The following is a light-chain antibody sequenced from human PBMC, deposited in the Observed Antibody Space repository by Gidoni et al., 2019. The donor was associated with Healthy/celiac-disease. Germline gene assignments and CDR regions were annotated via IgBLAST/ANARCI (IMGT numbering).Light chain of an antibody. V-gene: IGLV1-40*01. CDR2: GNT. J-gene: IGLJ3*02. CDR1: TSNIGPGYY. Sequence: QSVLTQPPSVSVAPGQPVTISCTGSTSNIGPGYYLHWYQQLPGTAPKLLIYGNTNRPSGVPDRFSGSKSGTSASLAITGLQAEDEADYYCQSYDSSLSGSVFGGGTKLTVL. CDR3: QSYDSSLSGSV.